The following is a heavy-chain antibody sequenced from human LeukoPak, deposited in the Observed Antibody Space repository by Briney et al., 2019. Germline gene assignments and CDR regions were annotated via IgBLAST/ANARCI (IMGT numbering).Heavy chain of an antibody. D-gene: IGHD3-22*01. CDR2: IIPILGIA. CDR3: ARDVPYYYDSSGYYFDY. V-gene: IGHV1-69*04. J-gene: IGHJ4*02. Sequence: SVKVSCKASGGTFSSYSISWVRQAPGQGLEWMGRIIPILGIANYAQKFQGRVTITADKSTSTAYMELSSLRSDDTAVYYCARDVPYYYDSSGYYFDYWGQGTLVTVSS. CDR1: GGTFSSYS.